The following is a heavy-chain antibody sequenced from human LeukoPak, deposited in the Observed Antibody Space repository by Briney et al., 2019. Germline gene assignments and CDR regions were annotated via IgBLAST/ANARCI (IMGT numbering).Heavy chain of an antibody. Sequence: GGSLRLSCAASGFTFSNAWMSWVRQAPGKGLEWVSTIIGIGDITYYADSVKGRFTISRDNFKNTLYLLMNSLRAEDTAVYYCARDRVAEGFYSFDYWGRGTLVTVSS. J-gene: IGHJ4*02. V-gene: IGHV3-23*01. CDR1: GFTFSNAW. CDR2: IIGIGDIT. D-gene: IGHD3-10*01. CDR3: ARDRVAEGFYSFDY.